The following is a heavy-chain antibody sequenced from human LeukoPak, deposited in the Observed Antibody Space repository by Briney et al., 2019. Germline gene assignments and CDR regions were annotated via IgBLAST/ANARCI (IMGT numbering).Heavy chain of an antibody. D-gene: IGHD6-13*01. CDR2: INHSGST. Sequence: SGTLSHTCAVNRGSFRGYYWSWIRQPPGKGLEWMGEINHSGSTNCNTSLKSRVTISVATSKNQCSRKLSSVTAAVTAVYYGARIHYSSSWYVDWFDAWGQGTPVTVSS. CDR1: RGSFRGYY. V-gene: IGHV4-34*01. J-gene: IGHJ5*02. CDR3: ARIHYSSSWYVDWFDA.